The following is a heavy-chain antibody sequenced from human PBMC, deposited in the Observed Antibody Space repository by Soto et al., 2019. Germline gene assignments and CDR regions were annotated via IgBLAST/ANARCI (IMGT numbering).Heavy chain of an antibody. D-gene: IGHD3-22*01. V-gene: IGHV3-48*01. CDR2: IGIGSSTT. CDR1: GFTVSSNY. Sequence: GGSLRLSCAASGFTVSSNYMNWVRQAQGKGLEWVSYIGIGSSTTYYADSVKGRFTISRDNAKNSLYLQMNSLRAEDTAVYYCARDQLYYNDISGRPLNAFDVWGQGTMVTVSS. CDR3: ARDQLYYNDISGRPLNAFDV. J-gene: IGHJ3*01.